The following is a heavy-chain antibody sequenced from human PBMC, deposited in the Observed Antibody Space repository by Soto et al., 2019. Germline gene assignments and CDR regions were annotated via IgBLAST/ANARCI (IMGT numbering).Heavy chain of an antibody. J-gene: IGHJ4*02. Sequence: ASVKVSCKASGYTFTGYYMHWVRQAPGQGLEWMGWINPNSGGTNYAQKFQGWVTMTRDTSISTAYMELSRLRSDDTAVYYFARGSYSHYYGSGSYYYFDYWGQGTLVTVSS. CDR3: ARGSYSHYYGSGSYYYFDY. D-gene: IGHD3-10*01. CDR1: GYTFTGYY. CDR2: INPNSGGT. V-gene: IGHV1-2*04.